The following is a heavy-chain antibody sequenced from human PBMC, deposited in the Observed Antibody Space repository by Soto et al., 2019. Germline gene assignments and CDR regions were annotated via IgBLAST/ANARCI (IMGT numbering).Heavy chain of an antibody. J-gene: IGHJ6*04. V-gene: IGHV4-4*07. Sequence: SETLSLTCTVSGGSISSYYWSWIRQPAGKGLEWIGRIYTSGSTNYNPSLKSRVTMSVDTSKNQLSLKLSAVTAADTAVYYCARTGGSGSYYGTGYYYYGMDVWGKGTTVTVSS. CDR1: GGSISSYY. CDR3: ARTGGSGSYYGTGYYYYGMDV. CDR2: IYTSGST. D-gene: IGHD3-10*01.